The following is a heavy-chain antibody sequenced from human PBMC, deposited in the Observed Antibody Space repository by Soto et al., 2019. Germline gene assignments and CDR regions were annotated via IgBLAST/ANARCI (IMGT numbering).Heavy chain of an antibody. CDR2: INPNGGST. V-gene: IGHV1-46*03. CDR1: GYTFTSYY. CDR3: SRGLGSGDY. Sequence: QVQLVQSGAEVKNPGASVTVSCRASGYTFTSYYIHWVRQAPGQGLEWMAIINPNGGSTNYAQRFQGRVTVTRDTSTSIVYMERSSLRSEDTAVDYCSRGLGSGDYWGQGTLVTVSS. D-gene: IGHD3-10*01. J-gene: IGHJ4*02.